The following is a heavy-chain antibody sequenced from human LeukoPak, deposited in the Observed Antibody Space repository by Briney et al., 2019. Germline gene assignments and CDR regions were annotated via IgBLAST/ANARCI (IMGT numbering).Heavy chain of an antibody. CDR3: AGMTTVIRGRRFDS. J-gene: IGHJ4*02. V-gene: IGHV4-38-2*01. CDR2: LFPGLST. D-gene: IGHD4-23*01. CDR1: GYSINSAYY. Sequence: SETLSLTCSVSGYSINSAYYWGWFRQPQGKGLKWIGNLFPGLSTEHNPSLKGRVTIFLDTSKNIFSLRLTSVTAADTALYFCAGMTTVIRGRRFDSWGQGALVPASS.